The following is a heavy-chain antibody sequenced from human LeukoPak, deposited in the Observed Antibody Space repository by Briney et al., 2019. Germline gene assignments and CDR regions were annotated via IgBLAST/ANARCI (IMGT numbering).Heavy chain of an antibody. V-gene: IGHV1-2*04. CDR3: AREGIAAAGPSDAFDI. D-gene: IGHD6-13*01. Sequence: ASVKVSCKASGYTFTGYYMHWVRQAPGQGLEWMGWINPNSGGTNYAQKFQGWVTMTRDTSISTAYMELSRLRSDDTAVYYCAREGIAAAGPSDAFDIWGQGTMVTVSS. CDR1: GYTFTGYY. CDR2: INPNSGGT. J-gene: IGHJ3*02.